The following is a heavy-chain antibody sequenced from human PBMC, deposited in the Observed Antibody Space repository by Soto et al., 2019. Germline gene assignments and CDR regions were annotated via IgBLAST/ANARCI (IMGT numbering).Heavy chain of an antibody. D-gene: IGHD3-10*01. CDR3: AREYYYDSGGAY. J-gene: IGHJ4*02. CDR2: ISAYNGNT. Sequence: ASVKVSCKASGYALTSYGISWVRQAPGQGLEWMGWISAYNGNTNYAQKLQGRVTMTTDTSTSTAYMELRSLRSDDTAVYYCAREYYYDSGGAYWGQGTLVTVSS. V-gene: IGHV1-18*01. CDR1: GYALTSYG.